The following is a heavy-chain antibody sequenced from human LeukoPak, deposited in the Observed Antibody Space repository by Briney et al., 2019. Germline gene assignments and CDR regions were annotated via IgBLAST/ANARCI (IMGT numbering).Heavy chain of an antibody. D-gene: IGHD3-10*02. Sequence: PSETLSLTCTVSGGSISSGGYYWSWIRQHPGKGLEWIGYIYYSGSTYYNPSLKSRVTISVDTSKNQFSLKLSSVTAADTAVYYCARVLSSAGPKYYFDYWGQGTLVTVSS. CDR2: IYYSGST. V-gene: IGHV4-31*03. J-gene: IGHJ4*02. CDR1: GGSISSGGYY. CDR3: ARVLSSAGPKYYFDY.